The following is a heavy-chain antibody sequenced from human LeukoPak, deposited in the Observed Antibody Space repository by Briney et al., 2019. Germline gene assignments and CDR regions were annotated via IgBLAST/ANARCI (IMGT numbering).Heavy chain of an antibody. CDR1: GFTFGDYA. J-gene: IGHJ5*02. D-gene: IGHD1-26*01. CDR2: IRSKAYGGTT. CDR3: TRDSGSYFVYWFDP. V-gene: IGHV3-49*04. Sequence: GGSLRLSCTASGFTFGDYAMSWVRQAPGKGLEWVGFIRSKAYGGTTEYAASVKGRFTISRDDSKSIAYLQMNSLKTVDTAVYYCTRDSGSYFVYWFDPWGQGTLVTVSS.